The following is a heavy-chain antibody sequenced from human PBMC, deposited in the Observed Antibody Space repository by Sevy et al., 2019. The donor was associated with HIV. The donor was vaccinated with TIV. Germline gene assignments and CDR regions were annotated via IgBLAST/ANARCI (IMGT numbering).Heavy chain of an antibody. V-gene: IGHV4-34*01. CDR1: GGSFSGYY. CDR3: ARVVVVVVAANRYYYYGMDV. Sequence: SETLSLTCAVYGGSFSGYYWSWIRQPPGKGLEWIGEINHSGSTNYNPSLKSRVTISVDTSKNQFSLKLGSVTAADTAVYYCARVVVVVVAANRYYYYGMDVWGQGTTVTVSS. CDR2: INHSGST. J-gene: IGHJ6*02. D-gene: IGHD2-15*01.